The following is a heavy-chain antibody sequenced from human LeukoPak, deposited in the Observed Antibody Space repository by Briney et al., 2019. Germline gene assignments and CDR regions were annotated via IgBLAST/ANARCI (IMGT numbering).Heavy chain of an antibody. CDR1: GLTFGSYA. CDR2: IRGSGGNT. CDR3: GKPGRAAAAIDY. J-gene: IGHJ4*02. D-gene: IGHD6-13*01. Sequence: GGSLTLSCAASGLTFGSYAMSWVRQAPEKGLEWVSAIRGSGGNTYYADSVKGRFTIPRDNSKNTLYLQMNSLRAEDTAVYCCGKPGRAAAAIDYWGQGALVTVSS. V-gene: IGHV3-23*01.